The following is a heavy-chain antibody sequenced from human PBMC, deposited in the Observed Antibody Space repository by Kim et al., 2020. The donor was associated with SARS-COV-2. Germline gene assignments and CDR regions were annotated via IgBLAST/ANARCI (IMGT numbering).Heavy chain of an antibody. J-gene: IGHJ5*02. CDR3: ARGTWGGGGWGYGSGQYNRFDP. CDR1: GYTCTSSH. Sequence: ASVKVSCKSSGYTCTSSHIQWGRQAPGQGLEGMGVITTSGGSTTYAQKLQGRVIMTRDTSTGTVYMELSSLRSEDTALYYCARGTWGGGGWGYGSGQYNRFDPWGQGTLVTVSS. CDR2: ITTSGGST. D-gene: IGHD3-10*01. V-gene: IGHV1-46*03.